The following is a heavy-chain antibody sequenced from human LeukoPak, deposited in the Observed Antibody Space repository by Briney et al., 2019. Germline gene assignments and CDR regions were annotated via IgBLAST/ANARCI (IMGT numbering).Heavy chain of an antibody. Sequence: GGSLRLSCAASGLTFSSYAMHWVRQAPGKGLEWVAVISYDGSNKYYADSVKGRFTISRDNSKNTLYLQMNSLRAEDTAVYYCARGGPEWLRLSYWGQGTLVTVSS. CDR2: ISYDGSNK. CDR3: ARGGPEWLRLSY. CDR1: GLTFSSYA. J-gene: IGHJ4*02. D-gene: IGHD5-12*01. V-gene: IGHV3-30-3*01.